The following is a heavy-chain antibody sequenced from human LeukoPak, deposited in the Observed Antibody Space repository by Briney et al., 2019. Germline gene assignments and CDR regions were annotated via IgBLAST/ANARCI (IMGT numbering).Heavy chain of an antibody. CDR3: AELGITMSWGV. Sequence: PGGPLRLFCAASGFTFRSYEMNWVRQAPRKGLAGVSYISRSGSTIYYQAFVKGRFNISRDNAKNTMYLQMNSLTADDTAVYYCAELGITMSWGVWGKGTTVTISS. D-gene: IGHD3-22*01. CDR2: ISRSGSTI. V-gene: IGHV3-48*03. CDR1: GFTFRSYE. J-gene: IGHJ6*04.